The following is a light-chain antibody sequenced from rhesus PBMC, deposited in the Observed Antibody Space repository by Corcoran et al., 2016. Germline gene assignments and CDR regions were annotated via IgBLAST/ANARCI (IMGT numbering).Light chain of an antibody. CDR1: SSDIGAYNR. CDR2: EVY. CDR3: CAYASIPAYI. J-gene: IGLJ1*01. V-gene: IGLV2-13*03. Sequence: QAAPTQSPSVSGSPGQSVTISCTGPSSDIGAYNRVSWYQHHPGKAPKVMIYEVYKRPSGVSDRFSGSKSGNTASLTISGLQAEDEADYYCCAYASIPAYIFGAGTRLTVL.